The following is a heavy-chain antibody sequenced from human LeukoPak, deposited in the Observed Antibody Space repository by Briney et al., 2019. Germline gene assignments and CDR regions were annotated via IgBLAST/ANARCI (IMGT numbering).Heavy chain of an antibody. J-gene: IGHJ4*02. CDR2: IIPIFGIA. V-gene: IGHV1-69*04. CDR1: GGTFSSYA. Sequence: SVKVSCKASGGTFSSYAVSWVRQAPGQGLEWMGRIIPIFGIANYAQKFQGRVTITADKSTSTAYMELSSLRSEDTAVYYCARDLGDYYDSSGYSYGYWGQGTLVTVSS. CDR3: ARDLGDYYDSSGYSYGY. D-gene: IGHD3-22*01.